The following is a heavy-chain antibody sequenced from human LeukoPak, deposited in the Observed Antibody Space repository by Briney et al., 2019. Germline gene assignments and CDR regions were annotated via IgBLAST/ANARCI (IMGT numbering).Heavy chain of an antibody. CDR2: ISGSGGST. V-gene: IGHV3-23*01. D-gene: IGHD2-2*01. J-gene: IGHJ4*02. CDR3: AKGRGDIVVVPAANRAEY. CDR1: GFTFSSYA. Sequence: GGSLRLSCAASGFTFSSYAMSWVRQAPGKGLEWVSVISGSGGSTYYADSVKGRFTVSRDNSKNTLYLQMNSLRAEDTAVYYCAKGRGDIVVVPAANRAEYWGQGTLVTVSS.